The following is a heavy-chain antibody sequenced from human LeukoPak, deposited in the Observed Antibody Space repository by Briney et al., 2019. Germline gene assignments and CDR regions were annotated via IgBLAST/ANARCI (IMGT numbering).Heavy chain of an antibody. D-gene: IGHD2-2*01. CDR3: AKGRDIVVVPAALR. CDR2: ISGSGGST. V-gene: IGHV3-23*01. CDR1: GFTFSSYA. Sequence: QPGGSLRLSCAASGFTFSSYAMSWVRQAPGKGLEWVSAISGSGGSTYYADSVKGRFTISRDNSKNTPYLQMNSLRAEDTAVYYCAKGRDIVVVPAALRWGQGTLVTVSS. J-gene: IGHJ4*02.